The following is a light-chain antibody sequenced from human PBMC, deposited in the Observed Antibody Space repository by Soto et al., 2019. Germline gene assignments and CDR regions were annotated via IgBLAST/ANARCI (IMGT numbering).Light chain of an antibody. CDR2: DAS. V-gene: IGKV1-9*01. J-gene: IGKJ2*01. CDR3: QHLNRSPPYT. CDR1: QDISNC. Sequence: DIQLTQSPSFLSASVGDRVTITCRASQDISNCLAWYQQNPGKAPKLLIYDASTLQSGVPSRFSGSGSGTEFTLTISSLQPEDFATYYCQHLNRSPPYTFGRGTRLEIK.